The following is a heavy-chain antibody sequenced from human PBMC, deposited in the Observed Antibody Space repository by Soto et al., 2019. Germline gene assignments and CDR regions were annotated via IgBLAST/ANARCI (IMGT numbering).Heavy chain of an antibody. J-gene: IGHJ6*02. CDR2: ISHDGNTK. D-gene: IGHD3-3*01. CDR1: KFTFSNYA. V-gene: IGHV3-30-3*01. Sequence: GGSLRLSCAASKFTFSNYAVHWVRQAPGKGLEWVAVISHDGNTKFYADSVKGRFTISRDNSQNTLYLQMDSLRPEDTAMYYCARDALHHYDFWSGYDYGLDVWGQGTSVTVSS. CDR3: ARDALHHYDFWSGYDYGLDV.